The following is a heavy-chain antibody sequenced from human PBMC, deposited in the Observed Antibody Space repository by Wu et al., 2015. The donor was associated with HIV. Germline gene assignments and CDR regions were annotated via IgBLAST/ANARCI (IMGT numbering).Heavy chain of an antibody. J-gene: IGHJ5*01. V-gene: IGHV1-18*01. Sequence: QVQLVQSGAEVKEPGASVKVSCKASGYTFTNYDISWVRQAPGQGLEWMGWISAHSGNTKYAQKLQGRVTMTTDTSTSSAYMELRSLRSDDTAVYYCVRGYSGDTNLDSWFDTWGQGTQVTVFS. CDR1: GYTFTNYD. CDR2: ISAHSGNT. D-gene: IGHD1-1*01. CDR3: VRGYSGDTNLDSWFDT.